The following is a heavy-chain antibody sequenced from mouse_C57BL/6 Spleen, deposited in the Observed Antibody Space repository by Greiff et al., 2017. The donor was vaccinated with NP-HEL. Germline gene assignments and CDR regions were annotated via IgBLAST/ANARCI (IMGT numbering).Heavy chain of an antibody. J-gene: IGHJ3*01. D-gene: IGHD2-4*01. CDR1: GFTFSDYY. Sequence: EVMLVESGGGLVQPGGSLKLSCAASGFTFSDYYMYWVRQTPEKRLEWVAYISNGGGSTYYPDTVKGRFTISRDNAKNTLYLQMSRLKSEDTAMYYCARQGYYDYDRAWFAYWGQGTLVTVSA. V-gene: IGHV5-12*01. CDR2: ISNGGGST. CDR3: ARQGYYDYDRAWFAY.